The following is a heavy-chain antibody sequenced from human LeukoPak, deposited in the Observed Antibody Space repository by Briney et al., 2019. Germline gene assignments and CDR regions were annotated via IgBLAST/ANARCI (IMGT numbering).Heavy chain of an antibody. D-gene: IGHD3/OR15-3a*01. CDR3: ARHAAHEGTSINHFDY. CDR1: GGSISSSSYY. J-gene: IGHJ4*02. Sequence: PSETLSLTCTVSGGSISSSSYYWGWIRQPPGKGLEWIGSIYYSGSTYYNPSLKSRVTISVDTSKNQLSLKLSSVTAADTAVYYCARHAAHEGTSINHFDYWGQGTLVTVSS. V-gene: IGHV4-39*01. CDR2: IYYSGST.